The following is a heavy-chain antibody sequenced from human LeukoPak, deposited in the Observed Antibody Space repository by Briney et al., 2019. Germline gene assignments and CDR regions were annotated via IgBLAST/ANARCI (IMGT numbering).Heavy chain of an antibody. J-gene: IGHJ5*02. CDR3: ARAAAAGTKLGGHRRFDP. CDR1: GFTFSSYA. Sequence: GGTLRLSCAASGFTFSSYAMHWVRQAPGKGLEWVAVISYDGSNKYYADSVKGRFTISRDNSKHTLYLQMNSQRAEDTAVYYCARAAAAGTKLGGHRRFDPGGQGTLVTGSS. CDR2: ISYDGSNK. V-gene: IGHV3-30*01. D-gene: IGHD6-13*01.